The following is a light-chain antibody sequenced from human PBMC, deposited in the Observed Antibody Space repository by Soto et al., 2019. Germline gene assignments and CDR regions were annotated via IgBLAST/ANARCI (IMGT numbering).Light chain of an antibody. J-gene: IGKJ1*01. V-gene: IGKV1-17*01. CDR3: LQPNSSPWT. CDR1: QGIRND. CDR2: AAS. Sequence: DIQMTQSPSSLCASVRERVAFTCRASQGIRNDLGWYQQKPGKAPKRLIYAASSLQSGVPSRCSGSGAGTEFTLTISSLQLADFATYHCLQPNSSPWTFGQGTKVDI.